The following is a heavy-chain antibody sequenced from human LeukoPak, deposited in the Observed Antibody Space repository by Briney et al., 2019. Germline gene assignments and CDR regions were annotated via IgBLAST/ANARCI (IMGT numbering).Heavy chain of an antibody. CDR1: GGSISSSNW. J-gene: IGHJ4*02. D-gene: IGHD3-22*01. Sequence: PSGTLSLTCAVSGGSISSSNWWSWVRQPPGKGLEWIGEIYHSGSTNHNPSLKSRVTISVDKSKNQFSLKLSSVTAADTAVYYCARSPPATDYYDSSGYPYYFDYWGQGTLVTVSS. CDR3: ARSPPATDYYDSSGYPYYFDY. CDR2: IYHSGST. V-gene: IGHV4-4*02.